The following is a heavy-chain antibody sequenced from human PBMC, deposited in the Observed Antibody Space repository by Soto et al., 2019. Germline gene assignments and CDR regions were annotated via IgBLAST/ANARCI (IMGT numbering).Heavy chain of an antibody. CDR3: ARASLGILTGYTLDY. CDR1: GYTFTSYD. V-gene: IGHV1-69*13. Sequence: SVKVSCKASGYTFTSYDINWVRQATGQGLEWMGGIIPIFGTADYAQKFQGRVTITADESTSTAYMELSSLRSEDTAVYYCARASLGILTGYTLDYWGQGTLVTVSS. J-gene: IGHJ4*02. D-gene: IGHD3-9*01. CDR2: IIPIFGTA.